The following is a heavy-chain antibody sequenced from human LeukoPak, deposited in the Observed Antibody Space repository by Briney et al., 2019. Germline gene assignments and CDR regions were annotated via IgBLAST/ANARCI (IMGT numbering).Heavy chain of an antibody. CDR3: ARRAIVVPAASSSSRFLADYYYMDV. D-gene: IGHD2-2*01. CDR2: IKQDGSEK. Sequence: GGSLRLSCAASGFTFSSYWMSWVRQAPGKGLEWVANIKQDGSEKYYVDSVKGRFTISRDNAKNSLYLQMNSLRAEDAAVYYCARRAIVVPAASSSSRFLADYYYMDVWGKGTTVTVSS. V-gene: IGHV3-7*01. J-gene: IGHJ6*03. CDR1: GFTFSSYW.